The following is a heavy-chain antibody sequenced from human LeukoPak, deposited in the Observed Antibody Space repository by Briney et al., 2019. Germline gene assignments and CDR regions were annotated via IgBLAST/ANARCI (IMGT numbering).Heavy chain of an antibody. CDR1: GYTFTSYG. CDR2: ISAYNGNT. V-gene: IGHV1-18*01. CDR3: ARDRRPYSSSSGGSFDY. D-gene: IGHD6-6*01. J-gene: IGHJ4*02. Sequence: ASVKVSCKASGYTFTSYGTSWVRQAPGQGLEWMGWISAYNGNTNYAQKLQGRVTMTTDTSTSTAYMELRSLRSDDTAVYYCARDRRPYSSSSGGSFDYWGQGTLVTVSS.